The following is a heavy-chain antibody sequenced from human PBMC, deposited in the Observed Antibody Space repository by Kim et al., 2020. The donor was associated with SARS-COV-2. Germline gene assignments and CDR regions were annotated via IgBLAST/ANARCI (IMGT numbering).Heavy chain of an antibody. V-gene: IGHV3-30-3*01. CDR1: GFTFSSYA. Sequence: GGSLRLSCAASGFTFSSYAMHWVRQAPGKGLEWVAVISYDGSNKYYADSVKGRFTISRDNSKNTLYLQMNSLRAEDTAVYYCARAIRFDYWGQGTLVTVS. J-gene: IGHJ4*02. D-gene: IGHD3-3*01. CDR2: ISYDGSNK. CDR3: ARAIRFDY.